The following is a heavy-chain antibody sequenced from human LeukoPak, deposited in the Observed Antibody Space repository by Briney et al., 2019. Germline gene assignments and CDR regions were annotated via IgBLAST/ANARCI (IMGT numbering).Heavy chain of an antibody. CDR1: GFTFSFNE. CDR2: VGTVGDK. Sequence: TGGSLRLSCTASGFTFSFNEMHWVGPARGRGLEWVSGVGTVGDKYYADSVKGRFIISREDAKTSVYLQMNSLRAGDTAVYYCARGGKPAMADYWGQGTLVTVSS. D-gene: IGHD5-18*01. CDR3: ARGGKPAMADY. J-gene: IGHJ4*02. V-gene: IGHV3-13*01.